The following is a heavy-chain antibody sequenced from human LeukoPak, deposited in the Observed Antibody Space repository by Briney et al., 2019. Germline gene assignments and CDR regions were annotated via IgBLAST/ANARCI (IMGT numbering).Heavy chain of an antibody. CDR1: GGSISSYY. CDR3: ARSDGGRSDY. CDR2: IYYSGST. V-gene: IGHV4-59*08. D-gene: IGHD1-26*01. J-gene: IGHJ4*02. Sequence: SETLSLTCTVSGGSISSYYWSWIRQPPGKGLEWIGYIYYSGSTNYNPSLKSRVTISVDTSKNQFSLKLSSVTAADTAVYYCARSDGGRSDYWGQGTLVTVSS.